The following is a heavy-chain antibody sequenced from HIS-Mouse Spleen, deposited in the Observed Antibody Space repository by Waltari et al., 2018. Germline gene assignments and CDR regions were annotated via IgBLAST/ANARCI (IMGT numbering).Heavy chain of an antibody. V-gene: IGHV1-2*02. D-gene: IGHD1-26*01. CDR1: GYTFTGYY. CDR2: INHNSGGT. CDR3: ARALPQKNDAFDI. J-gene: IGHJ3*02. Sequence: QVQLVQSGAEVKKPGASVKVSCKASGYTFTGYYMHWVRQAPGQGLEWMGWINHNSGGTNYAQKFQGRVTMTRDTSISTAYMELSRLRSDDTAVYYCARALPQKNDAFDIWGQGTMVTVSS.